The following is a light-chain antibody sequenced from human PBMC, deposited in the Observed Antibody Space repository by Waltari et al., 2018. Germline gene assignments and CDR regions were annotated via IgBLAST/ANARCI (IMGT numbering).Light chain of an antibody. CDR1: SSDFGSSHL. CDR3: CSYAGSSTHVV. J-gene: IGLJ2*01. V-gene: IGLV2-23*01. CDR2: EGS. Sequence: QSALTQPASVSGSPGQSITISCPGPSSDFGSSHLVPWYQQPPGKATKLMIYEGSNRPSGVSNRFSGSKSGNTASLTISGLQAEDEADYYCCSYAGSSTHVVFGGGTKLTVL.